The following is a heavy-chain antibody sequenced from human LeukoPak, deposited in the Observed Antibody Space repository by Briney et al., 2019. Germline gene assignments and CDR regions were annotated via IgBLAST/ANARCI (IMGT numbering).Heavy chain of an antibody. Sequence: ASVKVSCKASGYTFTSYYLHWVRQAPGQGLEWMGIIYPSGGGTTYAQKFQGRVTMTSDTSTSTVYMELSSLTSEDTAIYYCARDGYNRQDLDYWGQGTLVTVSS. D-gene: IGHD5-24*01. V-gene: IGHV1-46*01. CDR1: GYTFTSYY. J-gene: IGHJ4*02. CDR2: IYPSGGGT. CDR3: ARDGYNRQDLDY.